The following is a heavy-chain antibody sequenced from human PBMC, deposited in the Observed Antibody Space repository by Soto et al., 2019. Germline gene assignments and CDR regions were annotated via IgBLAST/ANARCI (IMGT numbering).Heavy chain of an antibody. V-gene: IGHV6-1*01. CDR2: TYYRSTWSY. CDR3: AHRPPFLDIPNENNWFDP. D-gene: IGHD3-3*01. Sequence: SQTLSLTCAISGDSVSTNSATWDWIRPSPSRGLEWLGRTYYRSTWSYDYAVSVKGRITINPDTSKNQVVLTMTNMDPVDTATYYCAHRPPFLDIPNENNWFDPWGQGTLVTVS. J-gene: IGHJ5*02. CDR1: GDSVSTNSAT.